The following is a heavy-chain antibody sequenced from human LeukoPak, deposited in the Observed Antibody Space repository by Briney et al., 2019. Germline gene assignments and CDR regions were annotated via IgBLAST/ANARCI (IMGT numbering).Heavy chain of an antibody. Sequence: SETLSLTCTVSGGSISSYYWSWIRQPAGKGLEWIGRIYTSGSTNYNPSLKSRVTISVDTSKNQFSLKLSSVTAADTAVYYCAKAGLQWAAAGTLGVDYWGQGTLVTVSS. D-gene: IGHD6-13*01. CDR2: IYTSGST. CDR1: GGSISSYY. J-gene: IGHJ4*02. V-gene: IGHV4-4*07. CDR3: AKAGLQWAAAGTLGVDY.